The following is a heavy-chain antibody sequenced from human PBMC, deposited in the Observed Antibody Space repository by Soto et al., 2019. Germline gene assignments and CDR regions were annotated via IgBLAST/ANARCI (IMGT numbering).Heavy chain of an antibody. CDR3: ARDREYYYDSSGNYYYHYGLDV. Sequence: QVPLVESGAEVKKPGASVKVSCKASGYTFTDYGISWVRQAPGQGLEWMGWISGYNGNTKYAQKFQGRVTMTTDTPTNTAYMELRSLRSDDTAVYYCARDREYYYDSSGNYYYHYGLDVWGQGTKVTVS. D-gene: IGHD3-22*01. CDR1: GYTFTDYG. CDR2: ISGYNGNT. V-gene: IGHV1-18*04. J-gene: IGHJ6*02.